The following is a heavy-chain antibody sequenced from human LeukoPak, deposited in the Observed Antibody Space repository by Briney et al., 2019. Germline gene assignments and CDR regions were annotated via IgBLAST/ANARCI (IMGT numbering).Heavy chain of an antibody. CDR1: GFNFTDHA. J-gene: IGHJ4*02. V-gene: IGHV3-43D*04. D-gene: IGHD4-17*01. CDR3: ARDRYRDYGYYLDF. Sequence: GGSLRLSCAPSGFNFTDHAMHWVRQAPGKGMEWVCFTSWEGRDLNYASSVKGRFTISRDNDNKSLYLQMSSLTAADTAVYYCARDRYRDYGYYLDFWGQGTLVAGSS. CDR2: TSWEGRDL.